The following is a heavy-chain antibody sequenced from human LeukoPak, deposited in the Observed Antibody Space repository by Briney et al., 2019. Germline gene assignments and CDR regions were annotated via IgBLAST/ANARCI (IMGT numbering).Heavy chain of an antibody. V-gene: IGHV3-48*03. J-gene: IGHJ5*02. D-gene: IGHD1-1*01. CDR1: GLTFSRYW. Sequence: PGGSLRLSCAASGLTFSRYWLNWVRQAPGKGLEWVSYISSSGSSIYYADSVKGRFTVSRDNAKNSLYLQMNSLRAEDTAVYYCARYNWNPHWFDPWGQGTLVTVSS. CDR3: ARYNWNPHWFDP. CDR2: ISSSGSSI.